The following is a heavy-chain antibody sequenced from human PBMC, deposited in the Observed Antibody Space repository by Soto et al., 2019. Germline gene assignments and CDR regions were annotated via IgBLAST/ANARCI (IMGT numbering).Heavy chain of an antibody. CDR1: GGTFSSYA. CDR3: ARDVLGYCSSTSCPQYQH. CDR2: IIPIFGTA. J-gene: IGHJ1*01. V-gene: IGHV1-69*13. D-gene: IGHD2-2*01. Sequence: SVKVSCKASGGTFSSYAISWVRQAPGQGLEWMGGIIPIFGTANYAQKFQGRVTITADESTSTAYMELSSLRSEDTAVYYCARDVLGYCSSTSCPQYQHCGQGTLVTVSS.